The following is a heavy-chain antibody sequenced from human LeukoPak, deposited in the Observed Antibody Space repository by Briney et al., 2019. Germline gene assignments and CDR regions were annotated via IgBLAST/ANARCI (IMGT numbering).Heavy chain of an antibody. CDR1: GGSISSYC. D-gene: IGHD1/OR15-1a*01. Sequence: PSETLSLTCTVSGGSISSYCWNWIRQPPGKGLEWIGTIYYSGSTYYNPSLKSRVTISVDTSKNQFSLKLSSVTAADTAVYYCARDHRERNWNKLIPASFDPWGQGTLVTVSS. J-gene: IGHJ5*02. CDR3: ARDHRERNWNKLIPASFDP. CDR2: IYYSGST. V-gene: IGHV4-39*07.